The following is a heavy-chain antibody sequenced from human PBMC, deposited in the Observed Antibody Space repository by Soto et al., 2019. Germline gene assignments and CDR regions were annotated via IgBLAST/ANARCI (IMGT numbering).Heavy chain of an antibody. Sequence: QEQLVESGGDVVQPGGSLRLSCAASGFTLSRQDMHWVRQAPGKGLEWVAVLSYDGIAQYYADSVKGRFTISRDNSKNTXXXXMNSLRVEDTXLYXXXXXXXYXXSXPSDRWGQGTLVTVSS. D-gene: IGHD6-6*01. V-gene: IGHV3-30*03. J-gene: IGHJ5*02. CDR2: LSYDGIAQ. CDR3: XXXXXYXXSXPSDR. CDR1: GFTLSRQD.